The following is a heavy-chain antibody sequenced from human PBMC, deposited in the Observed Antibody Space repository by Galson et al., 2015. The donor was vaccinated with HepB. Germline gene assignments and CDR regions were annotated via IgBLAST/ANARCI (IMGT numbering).Heavy chain of an antibody. CDR3: AREVDDSSSSGWYFDL. Sequence: SLRLSCAASGFTFSSYAMSWVRQAPGKGLEWVSAISGSGGSTYYADSVKGRFTISRDNSKNTLYLQMNSLRAEDTAVYYCAREVDDSSSSGWYFDLWGRGTLVTVSS. CDR2: ISGSGGST. J-gene: IGHJ2*01. CDR1: GFTFSSYA. V-gene: IGHV3-23*01. D-gene: IGHD6-6*01.